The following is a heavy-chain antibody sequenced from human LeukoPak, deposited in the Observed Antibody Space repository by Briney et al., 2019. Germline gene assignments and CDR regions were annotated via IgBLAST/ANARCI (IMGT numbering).Heavy chain of an antibody. V-gene: IGHV3-23*01. J-gene: IGHJ4*02. CDR3: AKNPYCSSTSCYQPFDY. CDR2: ISGSGGST. Sequence: PGGSLRLSCAASGFTFSSYAMSWVRQAPGKGLEWVSAISGSGGSTYYADSVKGRFTISRDNSKNTLYLQMNSLRAEDTAVYYCAKNPYCSSTSCYQPFDYWGQGTLVTVSS. CDR1: GFTFSSYA. D-gene: IGHD2-2*01.